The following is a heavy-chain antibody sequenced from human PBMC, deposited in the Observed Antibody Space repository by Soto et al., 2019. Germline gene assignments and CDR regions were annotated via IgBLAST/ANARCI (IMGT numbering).Heavy chain of an antibody. V-gene: IGHV3-30*18. CDR2: ISYDGSNK. J-gene: IGHJ4*02. CDR3: AKDPGGVLMVYATGQIDY. CDR1: GFTFSSYG. Sequence: GGSLRLSCAASGFTFSSYGMHWVRQAPGKGLEWVAVISYDGSNKYYADSVKGRFNISRDNSKNTLYLQMNSLRAEDTAVYYCAKDPGGVLMVYATGQIDYWGQGTLVTVSS. D-gene: IGHD2-8*01.